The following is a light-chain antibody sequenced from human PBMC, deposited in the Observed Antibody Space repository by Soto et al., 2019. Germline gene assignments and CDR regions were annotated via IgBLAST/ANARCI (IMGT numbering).Light chain of an antibody. Sequence: EIVLTQSPGTLSLSPGERATLSCRASQSVSSNYLAWYQQKPGQAPRLLIYGASSRATGIPDRFSGRGSGTDFALTISRLEPEDFAVYYCQHYGRSAYTFGQGTTLAIK. CDR2: GAS. CDR1: QSVSSNY. J-gene: IGKJ2*01. V-gene: IGKV3-20*01. CDR3: QHYGRSAYT.